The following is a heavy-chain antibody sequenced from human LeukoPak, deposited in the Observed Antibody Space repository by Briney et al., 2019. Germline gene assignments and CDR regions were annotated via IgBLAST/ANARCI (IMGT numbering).Heavy chain of an antibody. V-gene: IGHV3-11*04. J-gene: IGHJ6*03. CDR2: ISSSGSTI. Sequence: GGSLRLSCAASGFTFSDYYMSWIRQAPGKGLEWVSYISSSGSTIYYADSVKGRFTIPRDNAKNSLYLQMNSLRAEDTAVYYCARSAAAGYYYYYMDVWGKGTTVTVSS. D-gene: IGHD6-13*01. CDR3: ARSAAAGYYYYYMDV. CDR1: GFTFSDYY.